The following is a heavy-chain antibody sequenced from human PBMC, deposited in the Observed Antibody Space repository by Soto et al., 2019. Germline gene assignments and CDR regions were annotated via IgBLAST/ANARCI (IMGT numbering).Heavy chain of an antibody. CDR2: INPSGGDT. J-gene: IGHJ4*02. V-gene: IGHV1-46*01. Sequence: QVQLVQSGAEVKKPGASVKVSCKASGYSFTSYYMHWVRQAPGQGLEWMVVINPSGGDTNYAQKFQGRVTIARDTSTSTVYLELSTLRSEDPAVYYCAREAGSTDYWGQGTLVTVSS. CDR3: AREAGSTDY. CDR1: GYSFTSYY.